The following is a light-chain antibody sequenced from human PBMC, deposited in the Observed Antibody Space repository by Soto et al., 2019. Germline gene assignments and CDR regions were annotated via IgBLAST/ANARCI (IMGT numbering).Light chain of an antibody. J-gene: IGLJ1*01. Sequence: QSALTQPASVSASPGESIIISCTGNSSDVGGQNWVSWYQQYPGKAPKLMIYDVNNRPSGVSNRFSGSKSGNTASLTISGLQAEDEADYFCCSYATGSVYVFGTGTKVTVL. CDR3: CSYATGSVYV. V-gene: IGLV2-14*01. CDR2: DVN. CDR1: SSDVGGQNW.